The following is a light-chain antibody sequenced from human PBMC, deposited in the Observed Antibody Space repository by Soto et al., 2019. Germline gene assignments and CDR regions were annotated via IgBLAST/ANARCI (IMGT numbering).Light chain of an antibody. Sequence: QSALTQPASVSGSPGQSITISCTGTNSDIGFYNYVSWYQQHPGAAPKLILYEVAKRPSGVSSRFSASKSGNTASLNISGLQAEDEADYHCRSYTSSSPLYVFGTGTKRTVL. CDR3: RSYTSSSPLYV. CDR2: EVA. V-gene: IGLV2-14*01. J-gene: IGLJ1*01. CDR1: NSDIGFYNY.